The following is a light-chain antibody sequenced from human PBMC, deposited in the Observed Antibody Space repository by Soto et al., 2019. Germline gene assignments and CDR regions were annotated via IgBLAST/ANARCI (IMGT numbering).Light chain of an antibody. CDR2: DAS. J-gene: IGKJ5*01. CDR3: QQRSKCPMT. V-gene: IGKV3-11*01. CDR1: QSVSNY. Sequence: EIVLTQSPATLSLSPGERATLSCRASQSVSNYLAWYQQKPGQAPRLLIYDASRRATGIPARFSGSGSGTDVTLTISSLQPEDFAVYYCQQRSKCPMTFGQGTRLEIK.